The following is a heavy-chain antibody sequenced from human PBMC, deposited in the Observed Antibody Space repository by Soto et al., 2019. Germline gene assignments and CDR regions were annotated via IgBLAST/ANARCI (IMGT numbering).Heavy chain of an antibody. CDR2: ISYEGSNK. Sequence: GGSLRLSYAASGFTFSSYGMHWVRQAPGKGLEWVAVISYEGSNKYYADYVKGRFTNSRDNSKNTLYLQMNSLRAEDTVVYYCAKGSGYDYSNYGPLGYWGQGTLVTVSS. J-gene: IGHJ4*02. D-gene: IGHD4-4*01. V-gene: IGHV3-30*18. CDR3: AKGSGYDYSNYGPLGY. CDR1: GFTFSSYG.